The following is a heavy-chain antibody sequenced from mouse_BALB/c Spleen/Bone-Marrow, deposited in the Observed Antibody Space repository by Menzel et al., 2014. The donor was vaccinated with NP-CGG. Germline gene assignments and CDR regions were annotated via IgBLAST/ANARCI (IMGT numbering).Heavy chain of an antibody. V-gene: IGHV3-2*02. D-gene: IGHD3-1*01. CDR1: GYSITSDYV. Sequence: EVMLVESGPGLVKPSQSLSLTCIVTGYSITSDYVWNWIRQFPGNKLEWMGYISYGGSISYNPSLKSRISITRDTSKNQVFLQLNSVTTEDTATYYCASSADWYFDVWGAGTTVTVSS. CDR3: ASSADWYFDV. J-gene: IGHJ1*01. CDR2: ISYGGSI.